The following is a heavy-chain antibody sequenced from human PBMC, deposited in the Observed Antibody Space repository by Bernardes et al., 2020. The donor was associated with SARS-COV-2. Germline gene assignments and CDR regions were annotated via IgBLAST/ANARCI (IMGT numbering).Heavy chain of an antibody. J-gene: IGHJ5*01. V-gene: IGHV4-38-2*01. CDR2: IFHSGST. Sequence: SETLSLTCAVSGYSISSGYYWGCILQPPGKGLEWIGTIFHSGSTYYNPSLKSRVTISVDTSKNRFSLKVHSVTAADTAIYYCARNGDSSSWFDSWGQGTLVTVSS. CDR1: GYSISSGYY. D-gene: IGHD6-13*01. CDR3: ARNGDSSSWFDS.